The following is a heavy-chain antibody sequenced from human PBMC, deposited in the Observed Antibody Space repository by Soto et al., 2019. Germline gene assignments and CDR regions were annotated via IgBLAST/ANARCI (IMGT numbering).Heavy chain of an antibody. J-gene: IGHJ4*02. Sequence: QVQLVQSGAEVKKPGASVKVSCKASGYTFSSYGISWVRPAPGQGLEWMGWISANNGNTNYAQKVQGRVTMPTDTSTSTAYMELSSVRSDDTAMYYCARGGPGAPFDDWGQGTPVTVSS. CDR1: GYTFSSYG. CDR3: ARGGPGAPFDD. D-gene: IGHD1-26*01. V-gene: IGHV1-18*01. CDR2: ISANNGNT.